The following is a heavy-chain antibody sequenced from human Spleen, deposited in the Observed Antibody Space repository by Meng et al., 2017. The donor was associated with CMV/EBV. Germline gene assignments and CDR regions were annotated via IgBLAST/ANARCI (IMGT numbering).Heavy chain of an antibody. Sequence: GESLKISCAASGFTFSPYWMSWVRQAPGKGLEWVANIKEDGSERYYVDSAKGRFTISRDNAKNSLYLQMNSLRADDSAVYYCARDAEVAPAALRTFYYYAMDVWGQGTTVTVSS. D-gene: IGHD2-2*02. J-gene: IGHJ6*02. CDR3: ARDAEVAPAALRTFYYYAMDV. V-gene: IGHV3-7*01. CDR2: IKEDGSER. CDR1: GFTFSPYW.